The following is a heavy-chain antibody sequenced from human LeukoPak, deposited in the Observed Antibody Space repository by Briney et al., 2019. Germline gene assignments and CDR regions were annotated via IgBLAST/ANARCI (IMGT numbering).Heavy chain of an antibody. CDR3: ARDGHRRYHYDSSGREDAFDI. V-gene: IGHV1-18*01. D-gene: IGHD3-22*01. J-gene: IGHJ3*02. Sequence: ASVKVSCKASGYTFTNYGISWVRQAPGQGLEWMGWTSAYNGYTNYAQKLQGRVTMTTDTSTSTVYMEVRSLRSDDTAVYYCARDGHRRYHYDSSGREDAFDIWGQGTMVTVSS. CDR1: GYTFTNYG. CDR2: TSAYNGYT.